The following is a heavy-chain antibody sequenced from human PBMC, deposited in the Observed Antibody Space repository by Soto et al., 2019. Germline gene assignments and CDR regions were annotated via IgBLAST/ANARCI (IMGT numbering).Heavy chain of an antibody. CDR3: TRHKDGFDY. J-gene: IGHJ4*02. CDR1: GFTFSGSA. Sequence: PGGSLRLSSAASGFTFSGSALHWVRQASGKGLEWVGRIRSKANSYATAYAESVKGRFTISRDDSKNTAYLQMNSLKTEDTAVYYCTRHKDGFDYWGQGSLVTVSS. CDR2: IRSKANSYAT. V-gene: IGHV3-73*01.